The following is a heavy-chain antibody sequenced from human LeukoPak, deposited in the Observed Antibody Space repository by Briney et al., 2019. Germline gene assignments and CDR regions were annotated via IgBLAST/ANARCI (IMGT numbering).Heavy chain of an antibody. V-gene: IGHV4-59*01. CDR1: GGSISSYY. Sequence: SETLSLTCTVSGGSISSYYWSWIRQPPGKGLEWIGCIHYSGSTNYNPSLKSRVTISVDTSKNQFSLKLSSVTAADTAVYYCARVRDRSSYFYGLDYWGQGTLVTVSS. J-gene: IGHJ4*02. CDR3: ARVRDRSSYFYGLDY. D-gene: IGHD3-22*01. CDR2: IHYSGST.